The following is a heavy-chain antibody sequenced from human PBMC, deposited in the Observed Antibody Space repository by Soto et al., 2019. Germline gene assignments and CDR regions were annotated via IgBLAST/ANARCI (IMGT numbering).Heavy chain of an antibody. CDR1: GFIFSDYY. CDR3: ARTYCGGDCYPTPRYYRMDV. V-gene: IGHV3-11*06. CDR2: ISSSGSYT. J-gene: IGHJ6*02. Sequence: QVQLVASGGGLVKPGVSLRLSCAASGFIFSDYYMSWIRQAPGKGLEWVSYISSSGSYTNYADSVKGRFTISRDNAKNSLFLHMNSLRGEDTAAYYCARTYCGGDCYPTPRYYRMDVWGQGTTVTVSS. D-gene: IGHD2-21*02.